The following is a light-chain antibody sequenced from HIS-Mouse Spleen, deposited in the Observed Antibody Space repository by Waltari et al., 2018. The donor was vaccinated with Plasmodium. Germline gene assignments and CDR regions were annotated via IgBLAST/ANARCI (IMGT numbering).Light chain of an antibody. V-gene: IGLV3-9*01. Sequence: SYELTQPLSVSVALGQTARTTRGGNNIGSKNVHWYQQKPGQAPVLVIYRDSNRPSGIPERFSGSNSGNTATLTISRAQAGDEADYYCQVWDSSTVFGGGTKLTVL. CDR3: QVWDSSTV. CDR1: NIGSKN. J-gene: IGLJ3*02. CDR2: RDS.